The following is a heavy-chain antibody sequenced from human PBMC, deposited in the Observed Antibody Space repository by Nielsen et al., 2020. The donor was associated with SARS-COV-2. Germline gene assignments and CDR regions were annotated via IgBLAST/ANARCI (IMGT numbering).Heavy chain of an antibody. CDR3: AKGTTVVVPDFDF. CDR2: ISGSGSST. J-gene: IGHJ4*02. D-gene: IGHD3-22*01. CDR1: GFTFSNYA. Sequence: GESLKISCAASGFTFSNYAIGWVRQAPGKGLEWASLISGSGSSTYYADSVKGRFTVSRDNSKNTVYLQMNSLRAEDTAMYYCAKGTTVVVPDFDFWGQGTLVTVSS. V-gene: IGHV3-23*01.